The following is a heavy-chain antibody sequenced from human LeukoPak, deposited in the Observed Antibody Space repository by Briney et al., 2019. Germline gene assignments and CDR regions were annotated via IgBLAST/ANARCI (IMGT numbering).Heavy chain of an antibody. J-gene: IGHJ4*02. Sequence: SVKVSCKASGGTFSNYAVSWVRQAPGQGLEWMGEIIPIFGTANYAQKFQGRVTITADESTSTAYLDLSSLRSEDTAVYYCAGDAHYGSGSSFDFWGQGTLVTVSS. CDR3: AGDAHYGSGSSFDF. CDR2: IIPIFGTA. D-gene: IGHD3-10*01. CDR1: GGTFSNYA. V-gene: IGHV1-69*01.